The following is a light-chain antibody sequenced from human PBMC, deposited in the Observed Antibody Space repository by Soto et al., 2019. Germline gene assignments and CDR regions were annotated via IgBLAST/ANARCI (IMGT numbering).Light chain of an antibody. J-gene: IGKJ1*01. V-gene: IGKV3-11*01. Sequence: EIVLTQSPATLSSFPGDRVTLSCRASQAVSSYLAWYQQKPGQAPRLLIYDASNRATGIPARFSGSGSGTDFTLNISSLEPEDFAVYYCQQRSNWPSTFGQGTKVDIK. CDR1: QAVSSY. CDR2: DAS. CDR3: QQRSNWPST.